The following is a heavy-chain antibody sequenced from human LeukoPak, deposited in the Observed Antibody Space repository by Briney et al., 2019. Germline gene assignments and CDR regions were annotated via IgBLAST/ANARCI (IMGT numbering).Heavy chain of an antibody. D-gene: IGHD3-10*01. CDR1: GGTFSSYA. CDR2: IIPSDGST. J-gene: IGHJ4*02. V-gene: IGHV1-46*01. Sequence: AASVKVSCKASGGTFSSYAISWVRQAPGQGLEWMGIIIPSDGSTSYAQKFQGRVTMTRDTSTSTVYMELSSLRSEDTAVYYCARGKVVTMVRGVIITYFDYWGQGTLVTVSS. CDR3: ARGKVVTMVRGVIITYFDY.